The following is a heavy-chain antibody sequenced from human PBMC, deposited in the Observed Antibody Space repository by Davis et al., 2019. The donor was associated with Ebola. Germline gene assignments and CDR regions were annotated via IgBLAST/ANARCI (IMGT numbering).Heavy chain of an antibody. J-gene: IGHJ6*02. CDR2: ISAYNGNT. CDR1: GYTFPSYG. Sequence: ASVKVSCKASGYTFPSYGISWVRQAPRQGLEWLGWISAYNGNTNYAQKLQGRVTMTTDTSTSTAYMELRSLRSDDTAVYYCARSRYCSSTSCYYYYGMDVWGQGTTVTVSS. D-gene: IGHD2-2*01. CDR3: ARSRYCSSTSCYYYYGMDV. V-gene: IGHV1-18*01.